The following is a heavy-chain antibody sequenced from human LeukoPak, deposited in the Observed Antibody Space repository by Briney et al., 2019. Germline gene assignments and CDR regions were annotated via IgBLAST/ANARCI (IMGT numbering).Heavy chain of an antibody. D-gene: IGHD3-10*01. CDR1: GYTFTSYY. J-gene: IGHJ4*02. V-gene: IGHV1-46*01. CDR2: INPSGGST. CDR3: ATLLWFGEYDY. Sequence: ASVKVSCKASGYTFTSYYMHWVRQAPGQGLEWMGIINPSGGSTSYAQKFQGRVTMTRDTSTSTVYMELSSLRSEDTAVYYCATLLWFGEYDYWGQGTLVTVSS.